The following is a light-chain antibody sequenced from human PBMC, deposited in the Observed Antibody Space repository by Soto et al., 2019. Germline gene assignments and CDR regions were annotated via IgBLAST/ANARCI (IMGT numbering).Light chain of an antibody. Sequence: QTVVTQEPSFSVSPGGTVTLTCGLSSGSVSTTYYPSWYQQTPGQAPRTLIYDTNTRFSGVPDRFSGSILGNKAALTITGAQADDESDYYCVLYMGSGISLFGGGTKLTVL. CDR1: SGSVSTTYY. CDR2: DTN. CDR3: VLYMGSGISL. J-gene: IGLJ2*01. V-gene: IGLV8-61*01.